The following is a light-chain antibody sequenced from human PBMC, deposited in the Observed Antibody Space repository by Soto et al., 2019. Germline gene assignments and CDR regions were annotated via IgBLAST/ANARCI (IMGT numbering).Light chain of an antibody. CDR2: GAS. CDR1: QSLSNTY. J-gene: IGKJ4*01. Sequence: EIVMTQSPVTLSLSPGDRATLSCRASQSLSNTYISWYQQKPGQAPRLLIYGASTRATGIPARFSGSGSGTDLTLTISRLKPEDFALYYCHQDFDLPLTFGGGTKVEIK. V-gene: IGKV3D-7*01. CDR3: HQDFDLPLT.